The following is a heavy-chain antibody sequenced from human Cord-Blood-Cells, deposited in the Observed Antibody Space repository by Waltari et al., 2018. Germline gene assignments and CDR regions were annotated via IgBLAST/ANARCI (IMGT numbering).Heavy chain of an antibody. CDR3: ARDFASPNIAAAGTPSDY. CDR2: INPNSGGT. D-gene: IGHD6-13*01. CDR1: GYTFTGYY. V-gene: IGHV1-2*02. J-gene: IGHJ4*02. Sequence: SVKVSCKASGYTFTGYYMHWVRQAPGQGLEWMGWINPNSGGTNYAQKFQGRVTMTRDTSISTAYMELSRLRSDDTAVYYCARDFASPNIAAAGTPSDYWGQGTLVTVSS.